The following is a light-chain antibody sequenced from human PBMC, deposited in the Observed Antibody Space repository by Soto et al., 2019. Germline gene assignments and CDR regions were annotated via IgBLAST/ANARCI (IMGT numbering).Light chain of an antibody. V-gene: IGKV3-15*01. J-gene: IGKJ4*01. CDR3: QQYNNWPPLT. Sequence: EIAMTQSPATLSVSPGERATLSCRASQSVSSKLACYQQKPGQAPRLLIYGASNRATGVPARFSGSGSVTEFTHTINSLQSEDFAIYFCQQYNNWPPLTFGGGTKVEIK. CDR1: QSVSSK. CDR2: GAS.